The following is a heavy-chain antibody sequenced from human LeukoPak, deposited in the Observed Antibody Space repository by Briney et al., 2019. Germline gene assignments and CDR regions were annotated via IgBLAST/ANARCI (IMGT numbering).Heavy chain of an antibody. CDR2: IYYSGST. D-gene: IGHD1-7*01. V-gene: IGHV4-39*07. CDR1: GYSISIGTYY. J-gene: IGHJ4*02. Sequence: SETLSLTCTVSGYSISIGTYYWGWIRQPPGKGLEWIGTIYYSGSTYYNPSLKSRVTISVDTSKNQFSLKLSSVTAADTAVYYCARDNWNYRFDYWGQGTLVTVSS. CDR3: ARDNWNYRFDY.